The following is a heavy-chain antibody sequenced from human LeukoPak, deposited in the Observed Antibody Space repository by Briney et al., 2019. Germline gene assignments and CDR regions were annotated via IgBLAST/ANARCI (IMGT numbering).Heavy chain of an antibody. V-gene: IGHV4-34*01. CDR2: VSHSGAT. D-gene: IGHD2-21*02. CDR1: GGSFSGYY. Sequence: SETLFLTCAVYGGSFSGYYWSWIRQPPGRGPEWIGTVSHSGATQYNPSLTSRVTISLDTSKNQFSLSLNSVTAADTAVFYCARSMVTTDRNFDHWGQGTLVTVSS. J-gene: IGHJ4*01. CDR3: ARSMVTTDRNFDH.